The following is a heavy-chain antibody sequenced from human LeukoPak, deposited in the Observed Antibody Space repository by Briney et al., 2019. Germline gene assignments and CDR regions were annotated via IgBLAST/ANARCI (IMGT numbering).Heavy chain of an antibody. CDR1: RDTFSCYA. J-gene: IGHJ5*02. D-gene: IGHD3-10*01. CDR3: ASDYYSSGSYYNFGRFDP. Sequence: ASVKVSCKVSRDTFSCYAISWVRQAPGQGLEWMGGIIPIFGTANYAQKFQGRVTITADQDRNTYYMELRSLRSEDTAEYYCASDYYSSGSYYNFGRFDPCGQGTLVTDCS. CDR2: IIPIFGTA. V-gene: IGHV1-69*01.